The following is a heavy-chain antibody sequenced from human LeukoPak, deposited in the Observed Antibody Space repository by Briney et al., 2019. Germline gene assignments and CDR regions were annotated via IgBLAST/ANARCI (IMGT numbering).Heavy chain of an antibody. D-gene: IGHD6-25*01. J-gene: IGHJ4*02. Sequence: GGSLRLSCAASGFTFSDYYMSWIRQAPGKGLEWVSYISSSSSYTNYADSVKGRFTISRDNAKNSLYLQMNSLRAEDTAVYYCAREIAAAGTDYWGEGTLVTVP. CDR3: AREIAAAGTDY. V-gene: IGHV3-11*06. CDR1: GFTFSDYY. CDR2: ISSSSSYT.